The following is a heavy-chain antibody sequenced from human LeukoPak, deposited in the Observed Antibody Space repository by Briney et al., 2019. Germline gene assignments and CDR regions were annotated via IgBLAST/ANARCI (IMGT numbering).Heavy chain of an antibody. J-gene: IGHJ6*03. CDR1: GFTFRSYW. CDR2: INEDGSEK. V-gene: IGHV3-7*01. CDR3: ARVRYMDV. Sequence: GGSLRLSCEVSGFTFRSYWMSWVRQAPGKGLEWVANINEDGSEKNYVDSVKGRFTISRDNAKNSLYLQMNSLRAEDTAVYYCARVRYMDVWGKGTTVTVSS.